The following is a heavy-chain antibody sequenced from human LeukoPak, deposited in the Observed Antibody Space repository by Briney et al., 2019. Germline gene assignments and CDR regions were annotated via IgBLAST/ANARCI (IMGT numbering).Heavy chain of an antibody. D-gene: IGHD3-3*01. V-gene: IGHV4-34*01. Sequence: SETLSLTCAVYGGSFSGYYWSWIRQPPGKGLEWIGEINHSGSTNYNPSLKSRVTISVDTSKNQLSLKLSSVTAADTAVYYCARGTREAEYYDFWSGYYLGYYYYYYMDVWGKGTTVTVSS. CDR3: ARGTREAEYYDFWSGYYLGYYYYYYMDV. J-gene: IGHJ6*03. CDR1: GGSFSGYY. CDR2: INHSGST.